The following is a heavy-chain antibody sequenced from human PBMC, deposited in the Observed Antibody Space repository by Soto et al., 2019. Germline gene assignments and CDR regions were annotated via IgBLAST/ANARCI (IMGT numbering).Heavy chain of an antibody. Sequence: QVQLQESDPGLVKPSGTLSLTCAVSGDSISSPKWWTWLRQPPGKGLEWIGDLLHSGTTNYYPSLMRRVTLSVDKPQNQFSLKLTSVTAADTAIYYCAYSTGWYRHDVWGQGTSVTVSS. CDR1: GDSISSPKW. CDR2: LLHSGTT. D-gene: IGHD6-19*01. CDR3: AYSTGWYRHDV. J-gene: IGHJ3*01. V-gene: IGHV4-4*02.